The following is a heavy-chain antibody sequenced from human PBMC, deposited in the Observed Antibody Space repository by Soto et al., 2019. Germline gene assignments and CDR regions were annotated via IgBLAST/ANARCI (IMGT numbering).Heavy chain of an antibody. J-gene: IGHJ6*02. CDR3: ARDRYYGSGTYYNFYSGMDV. CDR1: GGSINSGDYY. V-gene: IGHV4-30-4*01. D-gene: IGHD3-10*01. CDR2: IFHSGST. Sequence: QVQLQESGPGLVKPSQTLSLTCTVSGGSINSGDYYWTWVRQPPGKGLEWIGNIFHSGSTYYTPSLTSRVTISLDTSKNHFSLKLSSVTPADTAVYYCARDRYYGSGTYYNFYSGMDVWGQGTTVTVSS.